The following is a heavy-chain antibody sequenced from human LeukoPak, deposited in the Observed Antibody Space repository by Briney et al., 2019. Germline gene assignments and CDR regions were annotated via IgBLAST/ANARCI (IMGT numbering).Heavy chain of an antibody. D-gene: IGHD2/OR15-2a*01. V-gene: IGHV1-2*04. Sequence: RASVKVSCKASGYTLTDYYLHWVRQAPGQGLEWMGWIIPNAGGTNYAQKFQDWVTMSSDTSISTAYMELSSLRSDDTAVYYCARGSPSYAQWHFDLWGRGTLVTVSS. CDR3: ARGSPSYAQWHFDL. CDR2: IIPNAGGT. J-gene: IGHJ2*01. CDR1: GYTLTDYY.